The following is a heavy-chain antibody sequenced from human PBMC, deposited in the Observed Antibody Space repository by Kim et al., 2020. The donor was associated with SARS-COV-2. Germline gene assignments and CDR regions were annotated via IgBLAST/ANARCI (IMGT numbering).Heavy chain of an antibody. CDR3: AKVGGSSWVDYYYYYMDV. V-gene: IGHV3-23*01. J-gene: IGHJ6*03. Sequence: KGRFTISRDNSKNTLYLQMNSLRAEDTAVYYCAKVGGSSWVDYYYYYMDVWGKGTTVTVSS. D-gene: IGHD6-13*01.